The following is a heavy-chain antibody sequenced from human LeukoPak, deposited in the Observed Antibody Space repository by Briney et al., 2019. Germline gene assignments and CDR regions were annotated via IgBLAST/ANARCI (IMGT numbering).Heavy chain of an antibody. J-gene: IGHJ3*02. V-gene: IGHV3-53*01. D-gene: IGHD6-19*01. CDR3: ARGGWSAVAAAFDI. CDR1: GFTVSSNY. Sequence: PGGSLRLSCAASGFTVSSNYMSWVRQAPGGGLERFSVIYSGGSTYYADSVKGRFTISRDNSKNTLYLQMNSLRAEDTAVYYCARGGWSAVAAAFDIWGQGTMVTVSS. CDR2: IYSGGST.